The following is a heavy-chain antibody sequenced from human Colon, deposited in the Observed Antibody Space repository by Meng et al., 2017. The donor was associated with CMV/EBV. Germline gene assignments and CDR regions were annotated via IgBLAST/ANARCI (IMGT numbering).Heavy chain of an antibody. V-gene: IGHV3-30*02. J-gene: IGHJ4*02. D-gene: IGHD3-10*01. Sequence: GGSLRLSCAASGFIFGSYVMHWVRQAPGKGLEWVSFIRYDGATKSYADSVRGRFTISRDNSKNTLYLQMNSLRVEDTAVYYCAKGGWTSDYYFDYWGQGMLVTVSS. CDR3: AKGGWTSDYYFDY. CDR2: IRYDGATK. CDR1: GFIFGSYV.